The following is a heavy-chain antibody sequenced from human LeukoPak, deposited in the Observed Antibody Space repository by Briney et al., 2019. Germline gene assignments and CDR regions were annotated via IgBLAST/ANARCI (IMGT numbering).Heavy chain of an antibody. CDR2: ISGIDTYI. J-gene: IGHJ6*03. CDR1: GFPFSVSA. CDR3: ARAGLPRGLVLKAPISSYYMDV. D-gene: IGHD3/OR15-3a*01. V-gene: IGHV3-21*01. Sequence: GGSLRLSCAASGFPFSVSAMSWVRQAPGKGLEWIASISGIDTYIFYADSVKGRFTIPRDIAKNSLHLQMNSLRADDTAIYYCARAGLPRGLVLKAPISSYYMDVWGNGTAVAVSS.